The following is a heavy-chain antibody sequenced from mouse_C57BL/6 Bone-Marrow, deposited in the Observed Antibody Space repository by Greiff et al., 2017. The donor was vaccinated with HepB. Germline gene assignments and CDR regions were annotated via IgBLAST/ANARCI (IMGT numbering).Heavy chain of an antibody. CDR3: TRYEYYYGSTWFAY. Sequence: QVQLQQSGAELVRPGASVTLSCKASGYTFTDYVMHWVKQTPVHGLEWIGAIDPETGGTAYNQKFKGKAILTADKSSSTAYMELRSLTSEDSAVYYCTRYEYYYGSTWFAYWGQGTLVTVSA. J-gene: IGHJ3*01. D-gene: IGHD1-1*01. V-gene: IGHV1-15*01. CDR2: IDPETGGT. CDR1: GYTFTDYV.